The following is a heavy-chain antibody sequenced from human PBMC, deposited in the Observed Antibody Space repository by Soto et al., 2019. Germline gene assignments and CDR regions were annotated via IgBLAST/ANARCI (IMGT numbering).Heavy chain of an antibody. J-gene: IGHJ6*02. V-gene: IGHV1-69*13. CDR3: ARGFVDTAMVRYYYYGMDV. CDR1: GGTFSSYA. Sequence: SVKVSCKASGGTFSSYAISWVRQAPGQGLEWMGGIIPIFGTANYAQKFQGRVTITADESTSTAYMELSSLRSEDTAVYYCARGFVDTAMVRYYYYGMDVWGQGTTVTVSS. CDR2: IIPIFGTA. D-gene: IGHD5-18*01.